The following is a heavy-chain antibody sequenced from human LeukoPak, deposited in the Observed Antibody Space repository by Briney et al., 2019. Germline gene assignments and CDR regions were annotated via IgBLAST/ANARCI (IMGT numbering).Heavy chain of an antibody. CDR3: AKSSYYDTSGFYREYYFDY. CDR2: MSSSGGST. CDR1: GLTLGNYA. V-gene: IGHV3-23*01. J-gene: IGHJ4*02. Sequence: GGSLRLSCAASGLTLGNYAISSVRQAPGKGLECVSSMSSSGGSTYYAVSVKGRFTFSRDNPKNTLYLQMNSLRAEDTAVYYCAKSSYYDTSGFYREYYFDYWGQGTLVTVSS. D-gene: IGHD3-22*01.